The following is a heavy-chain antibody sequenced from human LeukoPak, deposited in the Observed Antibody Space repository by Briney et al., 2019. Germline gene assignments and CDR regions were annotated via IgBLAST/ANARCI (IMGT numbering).Heavy chain of an antibody. CDR1: GFTVSSNY. V-gene: IGHV3-53*01. J-gene: IGHJ6*02. D-gene: IGHD2-2*01. Sequence: GGSLRLSCAASGFTVSSNYMSWARQAPGKGLEWVSVIYSGGSTYYADSVKGRFTISRDNSKNTLYLQMNSLRAEDTAVYYCARDHCSSTSCYPFDYYYGMDVWGQGTTVTVSS. CDR3: ARDHCSSTSCYPFDYYYGMDV. CDR2: IYSGGST.